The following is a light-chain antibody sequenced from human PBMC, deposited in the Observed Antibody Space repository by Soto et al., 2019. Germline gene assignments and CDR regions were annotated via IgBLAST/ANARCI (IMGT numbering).Light chain of an antibody. Sequence: DIQVTQSPPTLSASVEDRVTITCRASQTISTWMAWYQQKPGKAPKLLVYDASTLQSGVASRFSGSGSGTEFTLIISGLQPDDSATYYCQQYTNTNNPWMFGQGTKVDI. V-gene: IGKV1-5*01. CDR2: DAS. CDR3: QQYTNTNNPWM. J-gene: IGKJ1*01. CDR1: QTISTW.